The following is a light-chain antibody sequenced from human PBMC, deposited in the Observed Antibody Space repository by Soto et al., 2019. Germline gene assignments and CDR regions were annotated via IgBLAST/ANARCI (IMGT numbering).Light chain of an antibody. V-gene: IGKV1-12*01. CDR2: SAS. CDR3: LHTSSFPRT. CDR1: QGIGDM. J-gene: IGKJ1*01. Sequence: IGMCQCPSSRSASFGDRVTITCRASQGIGDMLAWHQQKPRKVTQLLIYSASTVGSGVPSRFSGSGSGTDFILTINTLQADDFATYCCLHTSSFPRTFGQGTKVDIK.